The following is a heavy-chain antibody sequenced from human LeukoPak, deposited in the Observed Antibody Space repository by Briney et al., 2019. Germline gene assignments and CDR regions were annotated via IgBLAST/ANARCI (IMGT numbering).Heavy chain of an antibody. V-gene: IGHV3-48*01. CDR1: GFTFSSYS. Sequence: GGSLRLSCAASGFTFSSYSMNWVRQAPGKGLEWVSYISSSSSTIYYADSVKGRFTISRDNAKNSLYLQMNSLRAEDTAVYYCARGPLNDYSNYVWFDPWGQGTLVTVSS. J-gene: IGHJ5*02. CDR2: ISSSSSTI. CDR3: ARGPLNDYSNYVWFDP. D-gene: IGHD4-11*01.